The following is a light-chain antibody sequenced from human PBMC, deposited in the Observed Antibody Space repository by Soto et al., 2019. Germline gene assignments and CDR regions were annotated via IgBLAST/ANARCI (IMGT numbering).Light chain of an antibody. V-gene: IGLV1-40*01. J-gene: IGLJ2*01. Sequence: QSVLTQPPSVSGAPGQRVTISCTGTSSNIGAGYDVHWYQQFPGTAPKLIIYAVSGRPSGVPDRFSGSKSGNTASLTISGLQADDEADYYCCSYAGYYTLVFGGGTKLTVL. CDR1: SSNIGAGYD. CDR2: AVS. CDR3: CSYAGYYTLV.